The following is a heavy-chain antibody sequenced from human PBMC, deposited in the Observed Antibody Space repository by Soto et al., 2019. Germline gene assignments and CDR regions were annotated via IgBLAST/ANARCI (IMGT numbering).Heavy chain of an antibody. CDR1: GSTYTSSY. J-gene: IGHJ4*02. CDR2: INPSGGST. D-gene: IGHD2-2*01. V-gene: IGHV1-46*01. Sequence: SVKASCKAAGSTYTSSYIHWVRQAPGQGLELMGIINPSGGSTSYAQKFQGRVTMTRDTSTSTVYMELGSLRSEDTAVYYCARDRGYCSSTSCYAWNYFDYWGQGTLVTVSS. CDR3: ARDRGYCSSTSCYAWNYFDY.